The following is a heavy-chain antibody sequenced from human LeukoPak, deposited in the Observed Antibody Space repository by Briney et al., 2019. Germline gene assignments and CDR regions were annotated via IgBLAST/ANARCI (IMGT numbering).Heavy chain of an antibody. V-gene: IGHV1-46*01. Sequence: ASVKVSCKASGYTFINYYIHWVRQAPGQGLEWMGIINPNDGSIRYAQKFQGRVTMTTDTSTSTAYMELRSLRSDDTAVYYCARAGSLTDAFDIWGQGTMATVSS. CDR2: INPNDGSI. J-gene: IGHJ3*02. CDR3: ARAGSLTDAFDI. D-gene: IGHD4/OR15-4a*01. CDR1: GYTFINYY.